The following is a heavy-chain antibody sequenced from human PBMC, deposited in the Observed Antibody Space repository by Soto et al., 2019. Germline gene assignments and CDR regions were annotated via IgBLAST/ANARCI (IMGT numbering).Heavy chain of an antibody. D-gene: IGHD6-19*01. V-gene: IGHV1-18*01. CDR2: ISAYNGNT. Sequence: GASVKVSCTASGYTFTSYGISWVRQAPGQGLEWMGWISAYNGNTNYAQKLQGRVTMTTDTSTSTAYMELRSLRSDDTAVYYCARENIAVAGYEDDAFDIWGQGTMVTVSS. CDR3: ARENIAVAGYEDDAFDI. J-gene: IGHJ3*02. CDR1: GYTFTSYG.